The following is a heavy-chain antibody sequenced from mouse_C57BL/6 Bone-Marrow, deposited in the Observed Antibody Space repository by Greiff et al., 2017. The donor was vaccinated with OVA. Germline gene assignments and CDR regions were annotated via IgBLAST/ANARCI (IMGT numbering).Heavy chain of an antibody. CDR2: IYPGSGNT. J-gene: IGHJ3*01. CDR1: GYTFTDYY. V-gene: IGHV1-76*01. D-gene: IGHD2-4*01. Sequence: VKLMESGAELVRPGASVKLSCKASGYTFTDYYINWVKQRPGQGLEWIARIYPGSGNTYYNEKFKGKATLTAEKSSSTAYMQLSSLTSEDSAVYFCASYYDYDGAWFAYWGQGTLVTVSA. CDR3: ASYYDYDGAWFAY.